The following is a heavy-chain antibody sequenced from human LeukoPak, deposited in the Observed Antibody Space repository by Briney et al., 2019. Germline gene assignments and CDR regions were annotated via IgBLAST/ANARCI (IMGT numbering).Heavy chain of an antibody. CDR1: GFTFSTAF. V-gene: IGHV3-15*01. Sequence: GGSLRLSCTASGFTFSTAFMNWVRQAPGKGLEWVARITSKSYEETTDYAAPVKGRFTISRDDSKNTLYLQMNSLEIEDTAVYYCSTAFYGAPLAWGQGTLVTVSS. CDR2: ITSKSYEETT. D-gene: IGHD4-17*01. J-gene: IGHJ5*02. CDR3: STAFYGAPLA.